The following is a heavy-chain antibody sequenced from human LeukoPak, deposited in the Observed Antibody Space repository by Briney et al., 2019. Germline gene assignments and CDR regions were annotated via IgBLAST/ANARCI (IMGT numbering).Heavy chain of an antibody. Sequence: ASVKVSCKASGYTFTSYDINWVRQATGQGLEWMGWMNPNSGNTGYAQKFQGRVTITRNTSISTAYMELSSLRSDDTAVYYCARASRGWYHRFDYWGQGTLVTVSS. J-gene: IGHJ4*02. D-gene: IGHD6-19*01. V-gene: IGHV1-8*03. CDR1: GYTFTSYD. CDR2: MNPNSGNT. CDR3: ARASRGWYHRFDY.